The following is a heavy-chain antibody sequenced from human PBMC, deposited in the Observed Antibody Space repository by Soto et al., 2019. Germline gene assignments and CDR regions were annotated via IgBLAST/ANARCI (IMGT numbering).Heavy chain of an antibody. D-gene: IGHD3-3*01. Sequence: ASVKVSCKASGYTVTSYAMHSVRQAPGQRLEWMGWINAGNGNTKYSQKFQGRVTITRDTSASTAYMELSSLRSEDTAVYYCAREPITIFGVVMPLYYYYGMDVWGQGTTVTVSS. CDR2: INAGNGNT. V-gene: IGHV1-3*01. CDR1: GYTVTSYA. CDR3: AREPITIFGVVMPLYYYYGMDV. J-gene: IGHJ6*02.